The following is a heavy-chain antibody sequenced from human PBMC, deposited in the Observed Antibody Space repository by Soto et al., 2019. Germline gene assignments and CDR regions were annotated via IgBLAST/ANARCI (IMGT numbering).Heavy chain of an antibody. CDR1: GGTFSSYA. Sequence: VKVSCKASGGTFSSYAISWVRQAPGQGIEWMGGIIPIFGTANYAQKFQGRVTITADESTSTAYMELSSLRSEDTAVYYCVNPTNGAPGAFDIWGKGTMVTV. CDR2: IIPIFGTA. J-gene: IGHJ3*02. CDR3: VNPTNGAPGAFDI. V-gene: IGHV1-69*13.